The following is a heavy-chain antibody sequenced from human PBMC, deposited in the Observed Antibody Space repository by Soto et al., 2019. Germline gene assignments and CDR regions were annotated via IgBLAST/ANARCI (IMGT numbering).Heavy chain of an antibody. Sequence: SEPLSLTWCFSRGTVANNHWWSCFLQSPGRGLEWIGNVYHTGDANFNPSLQSRVTFSVDKSNNQFSLRLTSVTAADTAVYFCAREIVSAGGNNYFGPWGPGTLVTVCS. J-gene: IGHJ5*02. CDR3: AREIVSAGGNNYFGP. D-gene: IGHD3-16*01. CDR1: RGTVANNHW. CDR2: VYHTGDA. V-gene: IGHV4-4*02.